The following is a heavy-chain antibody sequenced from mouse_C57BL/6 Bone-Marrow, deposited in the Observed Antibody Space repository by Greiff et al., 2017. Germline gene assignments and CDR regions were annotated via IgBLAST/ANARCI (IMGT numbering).Heavy chain of an antibody. V-gene: IGHV1-80*01. Sequence: QVQLQQSGAELVKPGASVKISCKASGYAFSSYWMNWVKQRPGKGLEWIGQIYPGDGDTNYNGKFKGKATMTADKSSSTAYRQLSSLPSEDSAVYFCLVTDLYYFDYWGQGTTLTVSS. CDR3: LVTDLYYFDY. CDR2: IYPGDGDT. CDR1: GYAFSSYW. D-gene: IGHD2-2*01. J-gene: IGHJ2*01.